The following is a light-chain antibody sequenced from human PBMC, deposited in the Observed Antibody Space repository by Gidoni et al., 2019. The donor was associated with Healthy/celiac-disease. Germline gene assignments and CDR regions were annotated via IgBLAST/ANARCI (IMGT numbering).Light chain of an antibody. CDR1: QDISNY. CDR3: QQYDNLPT. Sequence: DIQMTQSPSSLSASVGDRVTITCQASQDISNYLNWYQQKPGKAPKLLIYDASTLETGVPSRFSGSGSVTDFTFTISSLQPEDIATYYCQQYDNLPTFGQGTRLEIK. J-gene: IGKJ5*01. CDR2: DAS. V-gene: IGKV1-33*01.